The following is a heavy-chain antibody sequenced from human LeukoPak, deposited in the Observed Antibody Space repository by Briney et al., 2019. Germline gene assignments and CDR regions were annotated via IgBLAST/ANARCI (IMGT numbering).Heavy chain of an antibody. Sequence: GGSLRLSCAASGFIFSDYSMNWVRQAPGKGLEWVSSVSSSGRHMYYADSVKGRFTISRDNAKNSLYLQMNSLRAEDTAVYYCGRVKEASAFDIWGQGTMVTVSS. V-gene: IGHV3-21*01. CDR1: GFIFSDYS. CDR2: VSSSGRHM. J-gene: IGHJ3*02. CDR3: GRVKEASAFDI. D-gene: IGHD5-12*01.